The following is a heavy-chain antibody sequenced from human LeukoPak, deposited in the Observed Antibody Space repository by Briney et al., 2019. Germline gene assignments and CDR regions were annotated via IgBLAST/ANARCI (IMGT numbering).Heavy chain of an antibody. V-gene: IGHV4-59*12. CDR3: ARSWVWGSYRYNSFDY. Sequence: KPSETLSLTCTVSGGSISNYYWSWIRQPPGRGLEWIGYIYYSGSTNYNPSLKGRVTISVDTSKNLFSLKLSSVTAADTAVYYCARSWVWGSYRYNSFDYWGQGTLVTVSS. CDR1: GGSISNYY. D-gene: IGHD3-16*02. J-gene: IGHJ4*02. CDR2: IYYSGST.